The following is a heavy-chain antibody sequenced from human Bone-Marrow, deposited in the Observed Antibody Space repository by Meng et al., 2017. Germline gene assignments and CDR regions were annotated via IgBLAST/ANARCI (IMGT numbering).Heavy chain of an antibody. CDR1: GFTFSGYW. Sequence: GESLKISCAASGFTFSGYWMHWVRQAPGKGLVWVSRINSDGSSTTYADSVKGRFTISRDNAKNTLYLQMNSLRAEDTAVYYCARAVGMGSYGFGSDYYYYYGMDVWGQGTTVTVSS. CDR2: INSDGSST. D-gene: IGHD5-18*01. CDR3: ARAVGMGSYGFGSDYYYYYGMDV. V-gene: IGHV3-74*01. J-gene: IGHJ6*02.